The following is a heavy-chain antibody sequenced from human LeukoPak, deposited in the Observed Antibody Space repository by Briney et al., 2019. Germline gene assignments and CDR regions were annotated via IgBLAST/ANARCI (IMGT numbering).Heavy chain of an antibody. CDR3: AKHHYVGDFWSGSIFDY. CDR2: INWNGGST. Sequence: GGSLRLSCAASGFTFDDYGMSWVRQAPGKGLEWVSGINWNGGSTGYADSVKGRFTISRDNAKNSLYLQMNSLRAEDTALYYCAKHHYVGDFWSGSIFDYWGQGTLVTVSS. CDR1: GFTFDDYG. V-gene: IGHV3-20*04. J-gene: IGHJ4*02. D-gene: IGHD3-3*01.